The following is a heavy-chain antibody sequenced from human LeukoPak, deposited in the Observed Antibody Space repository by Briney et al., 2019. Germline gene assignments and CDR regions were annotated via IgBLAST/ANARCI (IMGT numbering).Heavy chain of an antibody. CDR1: GCSINSYY. V-gene: IGHV4-59*07. CDR3: TSGGLVSGDY. Sequence: SDTLSLTCTVSGCSINSYYWSWLRQPPGKGLEWIGYIYYSGSTNYNPSLKSRVTISRDTSKNQFSLKLRSVTAADTAVYYCTSGGLVSGDYWGHGTLVTVSS. CDR2: IYYSGST. D-gene: IGHD3/OR15-3a*01. J-gene: IGHJ4*01.